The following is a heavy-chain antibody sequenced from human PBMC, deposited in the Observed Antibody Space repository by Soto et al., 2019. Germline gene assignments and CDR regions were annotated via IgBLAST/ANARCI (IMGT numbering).Heavy chain of an antibody. CDR3: AKERRYSFDALDL. J-gene: IGHJ3*01. Sequence: GGSLRLSCDASGFTFNFYGMHWVRQAPGKGLEWVAVISYDGSDKYYADSVRGRFTISRDNTKNTLWLQMNSLRSEDTAVYYCAKERRYSFDALDLWGQGTLVTVSS. CDR1: GFTFNFYG. D-gene: IGHD5-18*01. CDR2: ISYDGSDK. V-gene: IGHV3-30*18.